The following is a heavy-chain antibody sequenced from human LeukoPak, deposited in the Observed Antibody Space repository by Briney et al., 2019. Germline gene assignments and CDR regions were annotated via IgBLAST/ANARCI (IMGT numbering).Heavy chain of an antibody. D-gene: IGHD3-9*01. Sequence: SETLSLTCTVSGGSISSYYWSWIRLPAGKGLEWIGRIYTSGSTNYNPSLKSRVTISVNTSKNQFSLKLNSVTAADTAVYYCARISLTGYAPISGYFDYWGQGTLVTVSS. J-gene: IGHJ4*02. CDR3: ARISLTGYAPISGYFDY. CDR2: IYTSGST. CDR1: GGSISSYY. V-gene: IGHV4-4*07.